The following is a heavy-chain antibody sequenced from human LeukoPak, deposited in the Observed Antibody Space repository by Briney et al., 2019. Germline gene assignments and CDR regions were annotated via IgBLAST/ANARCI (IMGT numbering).Heavy chain of an antibody. V-gene: IGHV3-43*02. CDR2: ISGDGGST. Sequence: GGSLRLSCAASGFTFDNYAIHWVRQAPGKGLEWVSLISGDGGSTYYADSTKGRFTISRDNSKNSLYLQMNSLRTEDTALYYCARDSQEFFQHWGQGTLVTVSS. J-gene: IGHJ1*01. CDR1: GFTFDNYA. CDR3: ARDSQEFFQH.